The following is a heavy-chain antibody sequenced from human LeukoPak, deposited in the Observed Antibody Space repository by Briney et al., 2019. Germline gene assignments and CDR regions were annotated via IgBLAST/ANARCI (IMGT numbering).Heavy chain of an antibody. CDR2: IYSGGST. J-gene: IGHJ3*02. Sequence: GGSLRLSCAASGFTVSSNYMSWVRQAPGKGLEWVSVIYSGGSTYYADSVKGRFTISRDNSKNTLYLQMNSLRAEDTAVYYCARGDPQIDFDPQLNIWGQGTMVTVSS. D-gene: IGHD3-9*01. V-gene: IGHV3-53*01. CDR3: ARGDPQIDFDPQLNI. CDR1: GFTVSSNY.